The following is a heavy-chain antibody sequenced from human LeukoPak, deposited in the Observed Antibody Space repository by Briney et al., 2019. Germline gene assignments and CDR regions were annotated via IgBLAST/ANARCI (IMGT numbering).Heavy chain of an antibody. J-gene: IGHJ4*02. CDR3: ARDRGYCSGGACYVFDS. CDR2: IIPMFGTA. V-gene: IGHV1-69*05. CDR1: GGTFRSYV. D-gene: IGHD2-15*01. Sequence: ASVKVSCKASGGTFRSYVFSWLRQAPGTGLEWMGGIIPMFGTANYGEKFQGRVTMTTDESKSTVYMELSSLRSEDTAIYYCARDRGYCSGGACYVFDSWGQGTLVTVSS.